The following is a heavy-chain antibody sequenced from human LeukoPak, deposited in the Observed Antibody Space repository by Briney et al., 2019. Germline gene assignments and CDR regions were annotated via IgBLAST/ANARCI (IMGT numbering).Heavy chain of an antibody. V-gene: IGHV3-15*01. CDR1: GXPFSNAW. D-gene: IGHD3-9*01. Sequence: PGGSLRLSCAASGXPFSNAWMNWVRQAPGKGLEWVGRIKSKTDGGTTDYAEPVKGRFTISRDDSKNTLYLQMNSLKTEATAVYYCIAMEVLRYFDWLFPLDYWGQGTLVTVSS. J-gene: IGHJ4*02. CDR2: IKSKTDGGTT. CDR3: IAMEVLRYFDWLFPLDY.